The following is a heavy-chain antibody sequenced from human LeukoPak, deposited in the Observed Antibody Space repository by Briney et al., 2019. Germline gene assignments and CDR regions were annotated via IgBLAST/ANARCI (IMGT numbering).Heavy chain of an antibody. CDR1: GFTFSDYY. Sequence: GGSLRLSCAASGFTFSDYYMSWIRQAPGKGLEWVSVIYSSGSTYYADSVKGRFTISRDNSENTLYLQMNSLRAEDTAVYYCARDMPAYYWGQGTLVTVSS. J-gene: IGHJ4*02. V-gene: IGHV3-53*01. CDR2: IYSSGST. D-gene: IGHD2-2*01. CDR3: ARDMPAYY.